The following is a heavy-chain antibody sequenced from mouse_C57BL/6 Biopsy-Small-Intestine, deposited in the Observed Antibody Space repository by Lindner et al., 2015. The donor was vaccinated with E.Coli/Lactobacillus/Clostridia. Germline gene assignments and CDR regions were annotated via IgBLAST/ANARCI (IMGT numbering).Heavy chain of an antibody. D-gene: IGHD1-1*01. CDR3: ARGDTSYEDFFDY. CDR1: GYTSTNYG. V-gene: IGHV1-81*01. Sequence: VQLQESGAELARPGASVKLSCKASGYTSTNYGISWVKQRTGQGLEWIGEIYPRRGNTYYNEKFKGKATLTADKSSSTAYMELRSLTSEDSAVYFCARGDTSYEDFFDYWGQGTTLTVSS. J-gene: IGHJ2*01. CDR2: IYPRRGNT.